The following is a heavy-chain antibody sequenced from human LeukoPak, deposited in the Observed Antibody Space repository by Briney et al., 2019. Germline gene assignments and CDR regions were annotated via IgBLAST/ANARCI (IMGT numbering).Heavy chain of an antibody. CDR2: IYYSGST. V-gene: IGHV4-39*01. CDR3: ARRPFGGVKIFDY. J-gene: IGHJ4*02. Sequence: SETLSLTCTVSGDSISSTNYYWGWIRQPPGKGLEWIGSIYYSGSTYYNPSLESRVTISVDTSKNQFSLKLSSVTAADTAVYYCARRPFGGVKIFDYWGQGTLVTVSS. D-gene: IGHD3-16*01. CDR1: GDSISSTNYY.